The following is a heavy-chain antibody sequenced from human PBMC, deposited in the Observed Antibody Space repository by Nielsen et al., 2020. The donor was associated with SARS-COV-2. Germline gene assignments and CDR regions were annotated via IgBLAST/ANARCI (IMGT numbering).Heavy chain of an antibody. D-gene: IGHD3-10*01. CDR2: ISGSGGST. CDR3: ARDGTTMDRGVFTIYYYYYTDV. V-gene: IGHV3-23*01. Sequence: WIRQPPGKGLEWVAVISGSGGSTYYGDSVKGRFTISRDSSKNTLYLQMNSLRAEDTAVYYCARDGTTMDRGVFTIYYYYYTDVWGKGTTVTVSS. J-gene: IGHJ6*03.